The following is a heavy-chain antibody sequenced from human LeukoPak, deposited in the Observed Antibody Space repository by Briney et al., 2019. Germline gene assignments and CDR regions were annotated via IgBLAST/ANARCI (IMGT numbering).Heavy chain of an antibody. Sequence: PGGSLRLSCAASGITVNTNYMSWVRQAPGKGLEWVSIIYSGGATFYADSVKGRFTISRESSKNTLWLQMNNLTAQDTAVYYCARLHYDVLTGPFDYWGQGTLVTVSS. CDR2: IYSGGAT. J-gene: IGHJ4*02. CDR3: ARLHYDVLTGPFDY. V-gene: IGHV3-66*04. CDR1: GITVNTNY. D-gene: IGHD3-9*01.